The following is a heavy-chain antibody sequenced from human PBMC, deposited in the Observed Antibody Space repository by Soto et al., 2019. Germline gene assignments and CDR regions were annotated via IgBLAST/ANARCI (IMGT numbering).Heavy chain of an antibody. V-gene: IGHV4-30-2*01. D-gene: IGHD3-10*01. Sequence: SETLSLTCAVSGGSISSGGYSWSWIRQPPGKGLEWIGYIYHSGSTYYNSSLKSRVTISVDRSKNQFSLKLSSVTAADTAVYYCARVAMVRGVIKSGSYYYYGMDVWGQGTTVTV. CDR3: ARVAMVRGVIKSGSYYYYGMDV. CDR1: GGSISSGGYS. J-gene: IGHJ6*02. CDR2: IYHSGST.